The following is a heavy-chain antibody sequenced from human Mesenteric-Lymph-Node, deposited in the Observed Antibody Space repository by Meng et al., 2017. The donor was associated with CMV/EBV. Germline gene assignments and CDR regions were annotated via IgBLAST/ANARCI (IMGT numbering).Heavy chain of an antibody. D-gene: IGHD6-6*01. CDR3: AKQYSSASAYYYYGMDV. Sequence: SLKISCAASGFTFDDYAMHWVRQVPGKGLEWVSGISWNSGTIDYADSVKGRFTISRDNSKNSLYLQMNSLRPDDTALYYCAKQYSSASAYYYYGMDVWGQGTTVTVSS. CDR2: ISWNSGTI. J-gene: IGHJ6*02. CDR1: GFTFDDYA. V-gene: IGHV3-9*01.